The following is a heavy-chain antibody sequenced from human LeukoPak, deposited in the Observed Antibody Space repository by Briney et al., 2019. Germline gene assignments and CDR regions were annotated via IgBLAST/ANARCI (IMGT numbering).Heavy chain of an antibody. CDR1: GYTFTGSY. Sequence: GASVKVSCKASGYTFTGSYMHWVRQAPGQGLEWMGWINPNSGGTNYAQKFQGRVTMTRDTSISTAYMELSRLRSDDTAVYYCARDYITMIVVAGPFDIWGQGTMVTVSS. D-gene: IGHD3-22*01. V-gene: IGHV1-2*02. CDR3: ARDYITMIVVAGPFDI. J-gene: IGHJ3*02. CDR2: INPNSGGT.